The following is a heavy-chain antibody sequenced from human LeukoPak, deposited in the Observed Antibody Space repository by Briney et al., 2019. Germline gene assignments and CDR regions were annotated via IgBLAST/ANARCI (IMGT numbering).Heavy chain of an antibody. CDR3: ARGPGWNYFDY. D-gene: IGHD2-15*01. V-gene: IGHV3-23*01. Sequence: GGSLRLSCAASGFTFSSYAMSWVRQAPGKGLEWVSAISGSGGSTYYADSVKGRFTISRDNSKNTVYLQMSSLRAEDTAVYYCARGPGWNYFDYWGQGTLVTVSS. CDR2: ISGSGGST. J-gene: IGHJ4*02. CDR1: GFTFSSYA.